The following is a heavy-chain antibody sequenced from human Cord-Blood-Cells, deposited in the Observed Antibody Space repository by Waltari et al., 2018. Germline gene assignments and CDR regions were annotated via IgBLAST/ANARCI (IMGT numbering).Heavy chain of an antibody. CDR3: ARVVTLSSAYDFDY. CDR2: ISSRSSTI. D-gene: IGHD2-21*02. V-gene: IGHV3-48*02. J-gene: IGHJ4*02. Sequence: EVQLVESGGGLVQPGGSLRLSCAASGFTFSSYSMNWVRQAPGKGLEWVSYISSRSSTIYYADSVKGRFTISRDNAKNSLYLQINSLRDEDTAVYYCARVVTLSSAYDFDYWGQGTLVTVSS. CDR1: GFTFSSYS.